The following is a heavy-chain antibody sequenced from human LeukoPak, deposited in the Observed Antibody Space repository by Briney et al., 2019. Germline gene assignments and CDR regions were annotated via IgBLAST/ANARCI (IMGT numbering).Heavy chain of an antibody. Sequence: SDTLSLTCTVSGGSITNYNWSWIRQPPGKELEWIGYISDSGSTHYNPSLQSRVTISVDTSKNQFSRRLSSVTASDTAVYYCARRRIGDLTIGSDTWFDPWGPGALVTVSS. V-gene: IGHV4-59*08. D-gene: IGHD2-15*01. CDR1: GGSITNYN. J-gene: IGHJ5*02. CDR3: ARRRIGDLTIGSDTWFDP. CDR2: ISDSGST.